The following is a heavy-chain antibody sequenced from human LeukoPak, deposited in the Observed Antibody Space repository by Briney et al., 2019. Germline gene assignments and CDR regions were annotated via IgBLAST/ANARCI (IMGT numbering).Heavy chain of an antibody. D-gene: IGHD6-19*01. V-gene: IGHV4-59*01. Sequence: PSETLSLTCTVSGGSISSYYWSWIRQPPGKGLEWIGYIYYSGSTNYNPSLKSRVTISVDTSKKQFSLKLSSVTAADTAVYYCARGPAVAGTLWGFDCWGQGTLVTVSS. CDR3: ARGPAVAGTLWGFDC. J-gene: IGHJ4*02. CDR2: IYYSGST. CDR1: GGSISSYY.